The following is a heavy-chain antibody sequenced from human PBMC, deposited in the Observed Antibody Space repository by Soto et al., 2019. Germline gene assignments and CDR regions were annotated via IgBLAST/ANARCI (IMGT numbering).Heavy chain of an antibody. CDR1: GYIFTNFA. Sequence: QVQLVQSGAEVKKPGASVKVSCKTSGYIFTNFALHWVRQATGQRPEWMGWITAGNGNTKYSQNFQGRVTITRDTSATTAYMGLSSLRSEDTAVYYCARGWGGVAAAGTRLDFWGQGTLVTVSS. V-gene: IGHV1-3*01. J-gene: IGHJ4*02. D-gene: IGHD6-13*01. CDR2: ITAGNGNT. CDR3: ARGWGGVAAAGTRLDF.